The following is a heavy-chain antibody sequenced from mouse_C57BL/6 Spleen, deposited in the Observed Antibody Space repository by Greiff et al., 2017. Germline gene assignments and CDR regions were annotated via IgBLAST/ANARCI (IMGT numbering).Heavy chain of an antibody. Sequence: VQLQQSGAELVRPGASVQLSCTASGFNIKDDYMHWVQQRPEQGLEWLGWIAPENGDTEYASKFQGQATRTADTASNTAYLQLSSLTSEDTAVYYCTLVHYGSSHGYFDVWGTGTTVTVAS. CDR3: TLVHYGSSHGYFDV. J-gene: IGHJ1*03. CDR1: GFNIKDDY. D-gene: IGHD1-1*01. V-gene: IGHV14-4*01. CDR2: IAPENGDT.